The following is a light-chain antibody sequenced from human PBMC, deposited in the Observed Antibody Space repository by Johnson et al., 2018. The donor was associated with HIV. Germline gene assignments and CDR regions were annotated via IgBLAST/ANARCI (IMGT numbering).Light chain of an antibody. Sequence: QSVLTQPPSVSAAPGQKVTISCSGSSSTIGNNDVSWYQLLPGTAPKLLIYKNDQRPSGIPDRFSGYKSGTSATLGITGLQTGDEADYYCGTWDTSVSVGGVFGTGIKVTVL. CDR1: SSTIGNND. CDR2: KND. V-gene: IGLV1-51*02. CDR3: GTWDTSVSVGGV. J-gene: IGLJ1*01.